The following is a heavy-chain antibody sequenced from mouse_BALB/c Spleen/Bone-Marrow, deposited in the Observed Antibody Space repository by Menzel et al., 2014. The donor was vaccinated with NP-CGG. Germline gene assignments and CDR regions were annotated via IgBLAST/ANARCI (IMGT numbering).Heavy chain of an antibody. CDR2: ISSGGGST. J-gene: IGHJ4*01. D-gene: IGHD2-10*01. CDR1: GFAFSSYD. CDR3: ARPLPRDAMDY. Sequence: EVKLVESGGGLVKPGGSLKLSCAASGFAFSSYDMSWVRQTPEKRLEWVAYISSGGGSTYYPDTVKGRFTISRDNAKNTLYLQMSSLKSEDTAMYYCARPLPRDAMDYWGQGTSVTVSS. V-gene: IGHV5-12-1*01.